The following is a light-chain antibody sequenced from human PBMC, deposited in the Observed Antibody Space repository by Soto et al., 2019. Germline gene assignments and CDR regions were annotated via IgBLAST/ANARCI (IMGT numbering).Light chain of an antibody. CDR3: QVWDSSSDHVV. V-gene: IGLV3-21*04. Sequence: SYELTQPPSVSVAPGKTARITCGGNNIGSKSVHWYQQKPGQAPVLVTYYDSDRPSGSPERFSGSNSGNTATLTISRVEAGDEADYYCQVWDSSSDHVVFGGGTKLTVL. J-gene: IGLJ2*01. CDR2: YDS. CDR1: NIGSKS.